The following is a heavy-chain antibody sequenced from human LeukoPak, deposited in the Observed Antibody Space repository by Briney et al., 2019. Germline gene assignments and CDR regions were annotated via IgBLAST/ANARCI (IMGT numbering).Heavy chain of an antibody. CDR2: ISSSSSYI. J-gene: IGHJ6*02. Sequence: GGSLRLSCAASGFTFSSYSTNWVRQAPGKGLEWVSSISSSSSYIYYADSVKGRFTISRDNAKNSLYLQMNSLRAEDTAVYYCAREDVVVAAMLYYYYGMDVWGQGTTVTVSS. D-gene: IGHD2-15*01. V-gene: IGHV3-21*01. CDR3: AREDVVVAAMLYYYYGMDV. CDR1: GFTFSSYS.